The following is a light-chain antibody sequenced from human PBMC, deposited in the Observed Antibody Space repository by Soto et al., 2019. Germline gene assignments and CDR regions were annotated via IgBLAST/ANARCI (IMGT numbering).Light chain of an antibody. CDR1: SDIGNYNL. Sequence: QSVLTQRASVSGSPGQSVTISCSGSDIGNYNLVSWYQHLPGRAPKLLIFEVTMRPSGISDRFSGSKSASTASLTISGLQAEDEGDYYCASYAGSRTYVFGSGTKVTVL. CDR2: EVT. CDR3: ASYAGSRTYV. V-gene: IGLV2-23*02. J-gene: IGLJ1*01.